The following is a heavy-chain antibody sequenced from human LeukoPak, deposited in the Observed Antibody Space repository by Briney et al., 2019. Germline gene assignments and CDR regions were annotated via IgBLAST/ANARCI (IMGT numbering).Heavy chain of an antibody. Sequence: GRSLRLSCAASGFTFSSYEMNWIRQAPGKGLEWVSSISGSGGRIDYADSVKGRFTISRDNSKNTLSLQMNSLTAEDTAVYYCAKNPRLEGWIYFDSWGQGILVTVSS. V-gene: IGHV3-23*01. D-gene: IGHD1-1*01. J-gene: IGHJ4*02. CDR1: GFTFSSYE. CDR3: AKNPRLEGWIYFDS. CDR2: ISGSGGRI.